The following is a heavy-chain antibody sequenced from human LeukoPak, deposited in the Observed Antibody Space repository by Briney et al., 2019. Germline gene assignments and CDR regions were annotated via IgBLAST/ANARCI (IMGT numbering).Heavy chain of an antibody. V-gene: IGHV5-51*01. Sequence: GESLQISCEGSGYSFTSYWIGWARQMPGKGLEGVGIIYPGDSDTRYSPSFQGQVTISADKSISTAYLQWSSLKASDTAMFYCARSDYCSGGSCYFHYWGQGTLVTVSS. CDR1: GYSFTSYW. D-gene: IGHD2-15*01. J-gene: IGHJ4*02. CDR2: IYPGDSDT. CDR3: ARSDYCSGGSCYFHY.